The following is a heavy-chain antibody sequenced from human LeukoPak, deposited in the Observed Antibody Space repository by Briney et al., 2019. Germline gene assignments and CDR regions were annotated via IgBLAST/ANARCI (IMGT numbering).Heavy chain of an antibody. D-gene: IGHD6-13*01. J-gene: IGHJ6*03. CDR1: GGSMSSGGYY. CDR2: ICQSGST. CDR3: ARMRAAAGIRSHYYYYYMDV. Sequence: SETLSLTCTVSGGSMSSGGYYWSWIRQPPGKVLEWIGYICQSGSTYYNPSLKSRVTISVDRSKNQFSLKLSSVTAADTAVYYCARMRAAAGIRSHYYYYYMDVWGKGTTVTVSS. V-gene: IGHV4-30-2*01.